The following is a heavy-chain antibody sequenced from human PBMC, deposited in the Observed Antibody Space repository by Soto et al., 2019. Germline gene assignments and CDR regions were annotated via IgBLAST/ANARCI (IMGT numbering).Heavy chain of an antibody. CDR3: ARRYGGNFDY. Sequence: SETLSLTCTVSGGSISNYYWSWIRQPPGKGLEWIGYIYYSGSTNYNPSLKSRVTISVDRSKNQFSLKLSSVTAADTAVYYCARRYGGNFDYWGQGTLVTVSS. V-gene: IGHV4-59*01. D-gene: IGHD1-26*01. J-gene: IGHJ4*02. CDR1: GGSISNYY. CDR2: IYYSGST.